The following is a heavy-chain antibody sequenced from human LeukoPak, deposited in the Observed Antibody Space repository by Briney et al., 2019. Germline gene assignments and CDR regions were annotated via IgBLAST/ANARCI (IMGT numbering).Heavy chain of an antibody. CDR2: INPTSGST. CDR1: GYTFTGYY. CDR3: ARDGYKGYSESYYEDC. V-gene: IGHV1-46*01. Sequence: ASVKVSCKASGYTFTGYYMHWVRQAPGQGLEWMGIINPTSGSTNYAQKFQGRITMTRDTSTSTVYMELSSLRSEDTAVYYCARDGYKGYSESYYEDCWGQGTLVTVSS. J-gene: IGHJ4*02. D-gene: IGHD1-26*01.